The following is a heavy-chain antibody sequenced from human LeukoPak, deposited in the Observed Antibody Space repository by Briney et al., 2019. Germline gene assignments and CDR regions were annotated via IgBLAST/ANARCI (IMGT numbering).Heavy chain of an antibody. D-gene: IGHD4-17*01. V-gene: IGHV3-21*01. J-gene: IGHJ3*02. CDR1: GFTFSSYS. Sequence: GGSLTLSCAASGFTFSSYSMNWVRQAPGKGLEWVSSISSSSSYIYYADSVKGRFTISRDNAKNSLYLQMNSLRSEDTAVYYCAKHDYGDHGVLVDDAFDIWGQGTMVTVSS. CDR3: AKHDYGDHGVLVDDAFDI. CDR2: ISSSSSYI.